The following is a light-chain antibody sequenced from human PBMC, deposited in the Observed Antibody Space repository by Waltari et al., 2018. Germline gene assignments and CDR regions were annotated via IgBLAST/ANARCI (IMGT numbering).Light chain of an antibody. Sequence: QSALTQPPSASGSPGESVTISCTGTSSDIGDYDYVSWYQQHPGKAPKLMIYEVIKRPSGGPELFSGSKSGNTASLTVSGLQAEDEADYYCCSYAGTNNFYVFGTGTKVTVL. CDR1: SSDIGDYDY. V-gene: IGLV2-8*01. CDR2: EVI. CDR3: CSYAGTNNFYV. J-gene: IGLJ1*01.